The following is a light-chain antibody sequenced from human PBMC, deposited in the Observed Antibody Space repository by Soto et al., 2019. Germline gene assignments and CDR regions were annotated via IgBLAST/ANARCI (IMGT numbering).Light chain of an antibody. V-gene: IGLV2-14*01. Sequence: QSVLTQPASVSGSPGQSITISCTGTSSDVGGYNSVSWYQQHPGKAPKLMIYEVSNRPSGVSNRFSGSKSGSTASLTISGLQAEDEADYYCSSYTSSSTPCVFGTGTKVPS. J-gene: IGLJ1*01. CDR1: SSDVGGYNS. CDR2: EVS. CDR3: SSYTSSSTPCV.